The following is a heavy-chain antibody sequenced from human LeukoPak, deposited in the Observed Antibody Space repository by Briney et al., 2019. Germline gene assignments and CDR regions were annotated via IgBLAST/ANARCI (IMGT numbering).Heavy chain of an antibody. V-gene: IGHV3-21*01. D-gene: IGHD3-22*01. CDR3: ARDPFDYDSSGYYRINTNFDY. J-gene: IGHJ4*02. Sequence: GGSLTLSCAASGFTFSSYSMNWVRQAPGKGLEWVSSISSSSSYIYYADSVKGRFTISRDNAKNSLYLQMNSLRAEDTAVYYCARDPFDYDSSGYYRINTNFDYWGQGTLVTVSS. CDR2: ISSSSSYI. CDR1: GFTFSSYS.